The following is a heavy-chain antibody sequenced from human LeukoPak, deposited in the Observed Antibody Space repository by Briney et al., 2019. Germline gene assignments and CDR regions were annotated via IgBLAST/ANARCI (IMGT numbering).Heavy chain of an antibody. Sequence: SETLSLTCAVYGGSDSGYYWSLIRQPPGKGLEWIGEINHSGSTNYNPSLKSRVTISVDTSKNQFSLKLSSVTAADTAVYYCARDWGGMIRLWGQGTLVTVSS. J-gene: IGHJ4*02. CDR1: GGSDSGYY. V-gene: IGHV4-34*01. CDR2: INHSGST. CDR3: ARDWGGMIRL. D-gene: IGHD3-16*01.